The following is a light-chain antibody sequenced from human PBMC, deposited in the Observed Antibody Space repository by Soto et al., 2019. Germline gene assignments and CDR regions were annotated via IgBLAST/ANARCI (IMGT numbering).Light chain of an antibody. CDR2: AAS. Sequence: DIQMTQSPSYLSASVGDRVTITCRTSHSFSIYLNWYQQKPGKAPKLLIYAASSLGSGVPSRFSGSGSGTDFTLIISSLQPEDIATYYRQQSYSTPWTFGQGTKVEIK. V-gene: IGKV1-39*01. CDR1: HSFSIY. J-gene: IGKJ1*01. CDR3: QQSYSTPWT.